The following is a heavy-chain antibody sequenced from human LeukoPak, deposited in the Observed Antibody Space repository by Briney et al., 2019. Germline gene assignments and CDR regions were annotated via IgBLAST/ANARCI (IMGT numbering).Heavy chain of an antibody. D-gene: IGHD6-13*01. V-gene: IGHV3-30-3*01. CDR1: GFTFSSYA. CDR3: AKGRGGGIAAAASDY. CDR2: ISYDGSNK. Sequence: GGSLRLSCAASGFTFSSYAMHWVRQAPGKGLEWVAVISYDGSNKYYADSVKGRFTISRDNSKNSLYLQMNSLRTEDTALYYCAKGRGGGIAAAASDYWGQGTLVTVSS. J-gene: IGHJ4*02.